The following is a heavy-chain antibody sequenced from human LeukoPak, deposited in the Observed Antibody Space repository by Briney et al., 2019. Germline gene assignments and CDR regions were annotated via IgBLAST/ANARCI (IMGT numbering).Heavy chain of an antibody. Sequence: SETLSLTCTVSGGSISSSSYYWGWIRHPPGKGLEWIGSIYYSGSTYYNPSLKSRVTISVDTSKNQFSLKLSSVTAADTAVYYCARRNIVVVPAAMGVTYFDYWGQGTLVTVSS. CDR2: IYYSGST. CDR1: GGSISSSSYY. J-gene: IGHJ4*02. V-gene: IGHV4-39*01. D-gene: IGHD2-2*01. CDR3: ARRNIVVVPAAMGVTYFDY.